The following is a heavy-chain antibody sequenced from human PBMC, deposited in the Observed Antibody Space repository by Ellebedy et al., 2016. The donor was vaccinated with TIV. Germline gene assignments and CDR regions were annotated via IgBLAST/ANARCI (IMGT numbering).Heavy chain of an antibody. D-gene: IGHD6-19*01. J-gene: IGHJ4*02. V-gene: IGHV3-23*01. Sequence: GESLKISCAASGFSFSSYAMTWVRQAPGKGLEWVSSINGRGGDTYYADSVKGRFTISRDNSKRTLYLQMNSLRAEDTAVYYCAKGRGGGSDSSAPRYYFDSWGLGTLVTVSS. CDR2: INGRGGDT. CDR1: GFSFSSYA. CDR3: AKGRGGGSDSSAPRYYFDS.